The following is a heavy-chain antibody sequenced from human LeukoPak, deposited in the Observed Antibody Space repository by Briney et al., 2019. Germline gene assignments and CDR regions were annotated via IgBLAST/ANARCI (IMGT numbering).Heavy chain of an antibody. CDR1: GESISSHY. V-gene: IGHV4-59*11. CDR3: ARGRASPPCFFDY. CDR2: VHYSGST. J-gene: IGHJ4*02. Sequence: SETLSLTCNVSGESISSHYWTWIRQPLGKGLEWIGYVHYSGSTNSKPSLKSRVTISVDTSKNQFSLKLSSVTAADTAIYYCARGRASPPCFFDYWGQGALVTVSS.